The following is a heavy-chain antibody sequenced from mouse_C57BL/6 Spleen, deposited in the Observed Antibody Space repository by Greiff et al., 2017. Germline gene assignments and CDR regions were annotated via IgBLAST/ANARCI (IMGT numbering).Heavy chain of an antibody. CDR3: ARHDCDY. V-gene: IGHV5-6*01. Sequence: EVKLVESGGDLVKPGGSLKLSCAASGFTFSSYGMSWVRQTPDKRLEWVATISSGGSYTYYPDSVKGRFTISRDNAKNTLYLQMSSLKSEYTAMYYCARHDCDYWGQGTTLTVSS. CDR1: GFTFSSYG. J-gene: IGHJ2*01. CDR2: ISSGGSYT.